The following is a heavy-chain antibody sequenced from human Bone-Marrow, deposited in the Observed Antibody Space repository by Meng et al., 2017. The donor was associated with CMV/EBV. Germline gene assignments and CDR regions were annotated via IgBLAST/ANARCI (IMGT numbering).Heavy chain of an antibody. CDR3: ARNGKPVGYSSSWYNTPFDY. CDR2: IKQDGSEK. J-gene: IGHJ4*02. Sequence: GEYLKISCAASGFTVSSYWMSWVRQAPGKGLEWVANIKQDGSEKYYVDSVKGRFTISRDNAKNSLYLQMNSLRAEDTAVYYCARNGKPVGYSSSWYNTPFDYWGQGTLVTVSS. CDR1: GFTVSSYW. V-gene: IGHV3-7*01. D-gene: IGHD6-13*01.